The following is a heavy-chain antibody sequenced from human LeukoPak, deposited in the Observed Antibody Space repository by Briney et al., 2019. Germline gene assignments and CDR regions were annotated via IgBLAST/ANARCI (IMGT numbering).Heavy chain of an antibody. CDR1: GYTFTGYY. CDR3: ARVRFYDYVWGSYRYPEGYYFDY. J-gene: IGHJ4*02. Sequence: ASVKVSRKASGYTFTGYYMHWVRQAPGQGLEWMGWINPNSGGTNYAQKFQGRVTMTRDTSISTAYMELSRLRSDDTAVYYCARVRFYDYVWGSYRYPEGYYFDYWGQGTLVTVSS. CDR2: INPNSGGT. D-gene: IGHD3-16*02. V-gene: IGHV1-2*02.